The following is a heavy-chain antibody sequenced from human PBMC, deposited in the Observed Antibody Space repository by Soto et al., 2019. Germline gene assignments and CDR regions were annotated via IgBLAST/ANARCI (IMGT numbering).Heavy chain of an antibody. Sequence: PGGSLRLSCAASGFTFSSYWMSWVRQAPGKGLEWVANIKRDGSEKYYVDSVKGRFTISRDNAKNSLYLQMNSLRAEDTAVYYCARALREYSGFFDYWGQGTLVTVSS. CDR3: ARALREYSGFFDY. D-gene: IGHD5-12*01. CDR2: IKRDGSEK. V-gene: IGHV3-7*01. J-gene: IGHJ4*02. CDR1: GFTFSSYW.